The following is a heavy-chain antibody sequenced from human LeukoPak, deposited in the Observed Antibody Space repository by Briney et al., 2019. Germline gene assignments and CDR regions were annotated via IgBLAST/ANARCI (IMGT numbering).Heavy chain of an antibody. Sequence: RSGGSLRLSCAASGFTFNTYWMHWVRQAPGKGLVWVSPINPDGTVTTYADSAKGRFTISRDNAKNTLYLQMNSLKAEDTAVYYCVRDSPSGFFDLWGRGTLVTVSS. J-gene: IGHJ2*01. V-gene: IGHV3-74*01. D-gene: IGHD6-19*01. CDR1: GFTFNTYW. CDR2: INPDGTVT. CDR3: VRDSPSGFFDL.